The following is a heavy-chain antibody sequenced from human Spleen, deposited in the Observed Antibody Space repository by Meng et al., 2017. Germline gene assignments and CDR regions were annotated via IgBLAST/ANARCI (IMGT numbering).Heavy chain of an antibody. V-gene: IGHV3-21*01. CDR3: ARGRVVVTSSPSDY. J-gene: IGHJ4*02. CDR2: ISSSTT. D-gene: IGHD2-21*02. CDR1: GFTFSSYS. Sequence: EVQLVESGGDVVQPGRSLRLSCAASGFTFSSYSMNWVRQAPGKGLEWVSSISSSTTYADSVKGRFTISRDNAKSSLYLQMNSLRAEDTGVYYCARGRVVVTSSPSDYWGQGTLVTVSS.